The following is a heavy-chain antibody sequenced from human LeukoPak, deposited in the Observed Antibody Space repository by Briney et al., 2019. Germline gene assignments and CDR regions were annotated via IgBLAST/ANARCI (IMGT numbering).Heavy chain of an antibody. D-gene: IGHD1-26*01. Sequence: GGSLRLSCAASGFTFSSYEMNWVRQAPGKGLEWVSYISSSGSTIYYADSVKGRFISSRDNTKNSLYLQMNSLRAEDTAVYYCAAQGQIVGATKAFDIWGQGTMVTVSS. CDR2: ISSSGSTI. CDR1: GFTFSSYE. CDR3: AAQGQIVGATKAFDI. J-gene: IGHJ3*02. V-gene: IGHV3-48*03.